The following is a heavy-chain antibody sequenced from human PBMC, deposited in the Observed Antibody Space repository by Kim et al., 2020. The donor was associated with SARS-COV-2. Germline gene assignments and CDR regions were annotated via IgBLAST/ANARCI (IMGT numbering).Heavy chain of an antibody. Sequence: SETLSLTCTVSGGSVSSGSYYWSWIRQPPGKGLEWIGYIYYSGSTNYNPSLKSRVTISVDTSKNQFSLKLSSVTAADTAVYYCARAHYDFWSGYHLRDWGQGTLVTVSS. CDR1: GGSVSSGSYY. CDR2: IYYSGST. V-gene: IGHV4-61*01. D-gene: IGHD3-3*01. CDR3: ARAHYDFWSGYHLRD. J-gene: IGHJ4*02.